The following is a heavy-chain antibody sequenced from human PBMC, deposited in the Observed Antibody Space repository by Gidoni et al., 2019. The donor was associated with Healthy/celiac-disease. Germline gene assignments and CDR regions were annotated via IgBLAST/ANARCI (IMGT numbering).Heavy chain of an antibody. CDR1: GGSISSYY. CDR3: ARIIAVAGSLYFDL. V-gene: IGHV4-59*01. J-gene: IGHJ2*01. Sequence: QVQLQESGPGLVKPSETLSLTCTVSGGSISSYYWSWIRQPPGKGLEWIGYIYYSGSTNYNPSLKSRVTISVDTSKNQFSLKLSSVTAADTAVYYCARIIAVAGSLYFDLWGRGTLVTVSS. D-gene: IGHD6-19*01. CDR2: IYYSGST.